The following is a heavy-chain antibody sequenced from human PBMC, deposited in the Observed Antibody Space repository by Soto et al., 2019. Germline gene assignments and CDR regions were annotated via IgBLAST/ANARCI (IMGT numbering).Heavy chain of an antibody. V-gene: IGHV4-59*01. CDR2: IYYSGST. CDR3: ARDRGDWSPFDY. CDR1: GGSISSYY. J-gene: IGHJ4*02. D-gene: IGHD3-9*01. Sequence: SETLSLTCTVSGGSISSYYWSWIRQPPGKGLEWIGYIYYSGSTNYNPSLKSRVTISVDTSKNQFSLKLSSVTAADTAVYYCARDRGDWSPFDYWGQGTLVTVSS.